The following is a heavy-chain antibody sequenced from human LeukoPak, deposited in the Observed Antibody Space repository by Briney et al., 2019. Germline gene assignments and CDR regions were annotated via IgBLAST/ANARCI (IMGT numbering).Heavy chain of an antibody. CDR2: INHSGST. Sequence: PSETLSLTCTVSGGSISSSYYYWSWIRQPPGKGLEWIGEINHSGSTNYNPSLKSRVTISVDTSKNQFSLKLSSVTAADTAVYYCARGRYGGNSYSDYWGQGTLVTVSS. D-gene: IGHD4-23*01. CDR3: ARGRYGGNSYSDY. V-gene: IGHV4-39*07. J-gene: IGHJ4*02. CDR1: GGSISSSYYY.